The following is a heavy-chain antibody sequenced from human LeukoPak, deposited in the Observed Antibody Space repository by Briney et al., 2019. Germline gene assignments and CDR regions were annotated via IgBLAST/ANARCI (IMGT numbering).Heavy chain of an antibody. CDR1: GGSISSYY. Sequence: SETLSLTCTVSGGSISSYYWSWIRQPPGKGLEWIGYIYYSGSTNYNPSLKSRVTISVDTSKNQFSLKLSSVTAADTAVYYCARGQYYYDSSGSRGGFDYWGQGTLVTVSS. CDR2: IYYSGST. V-gene: IGHV4-59*01. J-gene: IGHJ4*02. CDR3: ARGQYYYDSSGSRGGFDY. D-gene: IGHD3-22*01.